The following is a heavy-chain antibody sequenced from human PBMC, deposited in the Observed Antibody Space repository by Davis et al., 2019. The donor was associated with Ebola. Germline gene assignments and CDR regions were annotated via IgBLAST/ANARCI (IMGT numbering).Heavy chain of an antibody. CDR1: GGSISNSSYY. Sequence: SETLSLTCTVSGGSISNSSYYWGWVRQPPGKGLEWIGEINHSGSTNYNPSLKSRVTILGDTSKNQFSLRLNSVTAADTAVYYCARHALPAVVDAFDVWGQGAMVIVSA. V-gene: IGHV4-39*01. CDR2: INHSGST. J-gene: IGHJ3*01. CDR3: ARHALPAVVDAFDV.